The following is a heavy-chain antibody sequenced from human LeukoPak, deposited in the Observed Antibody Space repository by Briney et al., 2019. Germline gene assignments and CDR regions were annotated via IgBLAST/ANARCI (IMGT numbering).Heavy chain of an antibody. CDR1: GFTFSISA. J-gene: IGHJ3*01. D-gene: IGHD1-7*01. Sequence: QTGGSLRLSCAASGFTFSISAMTWVREAPGKGLEWVALINYSGSNAYYAHSVRGRFTISRDSSKSMLYLQMDSLRAEDTAIYYCARDIELSTWGQGTMVSV. CDR3: ARDIELST. CDR2: INYSGSNA. V-gene: IGHV3-23*01.